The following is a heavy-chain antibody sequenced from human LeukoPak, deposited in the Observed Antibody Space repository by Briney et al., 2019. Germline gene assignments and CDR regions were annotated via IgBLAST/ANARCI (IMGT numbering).Heavy chain of an antibody. Sequence: GGSLRLXCAASGFTFSSYSMNWVRQAPGKGLEWVSSISSSSSYIYYADSVKGRFTISRDNAKNSLYLQMNSLRAEDTAVYYCARTHDYGDYEGDYWGQGTLVTVSS. CDR3: ARTHDYGDYEGDY. CDR1: GFTFSSYS. V-gene: IGHV3-21*01. CDR2: ISSSSSYI. J-gene: IGHJ4*02. D-gene: IGHD4-17*01.